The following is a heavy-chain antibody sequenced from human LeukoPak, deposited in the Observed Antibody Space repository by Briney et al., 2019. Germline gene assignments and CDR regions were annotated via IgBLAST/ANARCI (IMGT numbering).Heavy chain of an antibody. CDR2: IRYDGSNK. D-gene: IGHD3-10*01. V-gene: IGHV3-30*02. CDR1: GFTFSSYG. Sequence: GGSLRLSCGASGFTFSSYGMHWVRQAPGKGLEWVAFIRYDGSNKYYADSVKGRFTISRDNSKNTLYLQMNSLRAEDTAVYYCAIDRGLTNEVSWFDPWGQGTLVTVSS. J-gene: IGHJ5*02. CDR3: AIDRGLTNEVSWFDP.